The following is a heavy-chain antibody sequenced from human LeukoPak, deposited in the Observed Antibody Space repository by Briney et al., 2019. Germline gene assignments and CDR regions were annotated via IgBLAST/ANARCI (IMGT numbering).Heavy chain of an antibody. J-gene: IGHJ4*02. CDR2: IYYSGST. Sequence: SETLSLTCTVSGGSISSSSYYWGWIRQPPGKGLEWIGSIYYSGSTYYNPSLKSRVTISVDTSKNQFSLKLSSVIAADTAGYFCGRRPGDGYNSDVDYWGQGTLVTVSS. CDR1: GGSISSSSYY. CDR3: GRRPGDGYNSDVDY. V-gene: IGHV4-39*01. D-gene: IGHD5-24*01.